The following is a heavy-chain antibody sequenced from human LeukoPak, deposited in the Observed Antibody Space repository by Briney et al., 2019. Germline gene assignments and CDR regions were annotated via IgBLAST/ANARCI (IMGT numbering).Heavy chain of an antibody. CDR3: AKGSTSWLFDS. CDR2: ISGSGGST. V-gene: IGHV3-23*01. D-gene: IGHD2-2*01. CDR1: GFTFSSYA. J-gene: IGHJ4*02. Sequence: GGSLRLSCAASGFTFSSYAMSWVRQAPGKGLEWVSAISGSGGSTYYADSVKGRFTVSRDNSKNTLYLQINGLRAEDTAMYYCAKGSTSWLFDSWGQGTLVTVSS.